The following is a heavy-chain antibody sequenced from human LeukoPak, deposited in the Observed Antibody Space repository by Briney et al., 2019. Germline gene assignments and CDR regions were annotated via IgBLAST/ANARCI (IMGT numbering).Heavy chain of an antibody. CDR3: ARGKAALSAVDP. V-gene: IGHV4-34*01. J-gene: IGHJ5*02. Sequence: SETLSLTCAVFGGSLSGYYWSWIRQPPGKGLEWIAEINRSGSPNYNPSLKSRVAISVDTSKNQFALKLSSVTAADTAVYYCARGKAALSAVDPWGQGTLVTVSS. D-gene: IGHD6-6*01. CDR1: GGSLSGYY. CDR2: INRSGSP.